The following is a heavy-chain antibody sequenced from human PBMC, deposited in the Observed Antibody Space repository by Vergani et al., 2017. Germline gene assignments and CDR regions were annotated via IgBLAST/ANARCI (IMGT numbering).Heavy chain of an antibody. J-gene: IGHJ4*02. CDR2: INSDGSST. CDR3: VKGLGYGSLSPAEI. D-gene: IGHD5-18*01. CDR1: GFTFSSYW. V-gene: IGHV3-74*02. Sequence: VQLVESGGGVVQPGRSLRLSCAASGFTFSSYWMHWVRQAPGKGLVWVSRINSDGSSTSYADSVKGRFTISRDNAKNTLYLQMNSLRAEDTAVYYCVKGLGYGSLSPAEIWGQGTLVTVSS.